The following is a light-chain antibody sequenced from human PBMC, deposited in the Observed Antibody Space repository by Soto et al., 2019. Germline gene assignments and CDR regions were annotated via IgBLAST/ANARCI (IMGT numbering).Light chain of an antibody. CDR3: QQIKSFPLT. Sequence: IQLTQSPSFLSASVGDRVTITCRASQGISSYLAWHQQRPGKAPKVLIYAASTLQSGVPSRFSGSGSGTEFTLTISSLQPEDFATYFCQQIKSFPLTFGGGTKVEIK. J-gene: IGKJ4*01. V-gene: IGKV1-9*01. CDR1: QGISSY. CDR2: AAS.